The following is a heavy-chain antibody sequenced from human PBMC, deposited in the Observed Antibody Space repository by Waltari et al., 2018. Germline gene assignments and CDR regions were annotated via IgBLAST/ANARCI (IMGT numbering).Heavy chain of an antibody. V-gene: IGHV1-2*02. CDR3: ARRTSSADAP. Sequence: QVQLVQSGAEVKQPGASVRVSCKASGSSFADYFLHWVRQAPGQGLEWMGWINPDNGGTNYSQMFQGRLVLTRDTSINTAYMQLTSLTSDDTAVYYCARRTSSADAPWGQGTLVTVSS. J-gene: IGHJ5*02. CDR1: GSSFADYF. CDR2: INPDNGGT.